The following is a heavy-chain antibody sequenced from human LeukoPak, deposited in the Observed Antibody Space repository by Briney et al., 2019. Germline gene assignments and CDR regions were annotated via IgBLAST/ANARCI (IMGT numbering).Heavy chain of an antibody. CDR3: AREVGSSAYYAYFDY. D-gene: IGHD3-22*01. J-gene: IGHJ4*02. V-gene: IGHV4-59*01. CDR2: IHYTGST. CDR1: GGSISSYY. Sequence: SETLSLTCTVSGGSISSYYWSWIRQPPGKGLEWIGYIHYTGSTNYNPSLKSRVPISVDTSKNQFSLRLSSVTAAETAVYYCAREVGSSAYYAYFDYWGQGTLVSVSS.